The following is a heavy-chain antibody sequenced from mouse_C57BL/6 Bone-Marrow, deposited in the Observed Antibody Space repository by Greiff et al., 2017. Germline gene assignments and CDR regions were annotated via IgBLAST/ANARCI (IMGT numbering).Heavy chain of an antibody. J-gene: IGHJ4*01. V-gene: IGHV1-75*01. D-gene: IGHD1-1*01. CDR3: ARPFYGSPYYYAMDY. Sequence: VQLQQSGPELVKPGASVKISCKASGYTFTDYYINWVKQRPGQGLEWIGWIFPGSGSTYYNEKFKGKAPLTVDKSSSTAYMLLSSLTSEDSAVYFCARPFYGSPYYYAMDYWGQGTSVTVSS. CDR2: IFPGSGST. CDR1: GYTFTDYY.